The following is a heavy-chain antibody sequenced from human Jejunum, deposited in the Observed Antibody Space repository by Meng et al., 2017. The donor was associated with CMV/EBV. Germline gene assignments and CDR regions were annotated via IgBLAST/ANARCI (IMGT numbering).Heavy chain of an antibody. J-gene: IGHJ6*02. CDR2: ISYDGRSD. D-gene: IGHD2-2*01. V-gene: IGHV3-30*02. CDR1: GFTFSSNG. CDR3: AKSYNYAMDV. Sequence: SCAASGFTFSSNGMHWVRQAPGRGLEWVAFISYDGRSDSYADSVRGRFTISRDTSKYTLYLQMNSLRTEGTAVYHCAKSYNYAMDVWGQGTTVTVSS.